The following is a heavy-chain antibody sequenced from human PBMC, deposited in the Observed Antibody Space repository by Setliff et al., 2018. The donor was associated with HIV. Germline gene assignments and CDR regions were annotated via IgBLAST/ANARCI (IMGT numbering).Heavy chain of an antibody. Sequence: PSETLSLTCTVSGGSISSGSYYWSWIRQPAGKGLEWIGRIYTSGSTNYNPSLKSRVTISVDTSKNQFYLKLSSVTAADTAVYYCASELQGHSSSWPNYWGQGTLVTVSS. CDR3: ASELQGHSSSWPNY. D-gene: IGHD6-13*01. J-gene: IGHJ4*02. CDR2: IYTSGST. V-gene: IGHV4-61*02. CDR1: GGSISSGSYY.